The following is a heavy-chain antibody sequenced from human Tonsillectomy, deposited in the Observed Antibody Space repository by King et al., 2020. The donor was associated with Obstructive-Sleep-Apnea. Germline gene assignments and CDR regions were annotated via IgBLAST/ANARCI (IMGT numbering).Heavy chain of an antibody. CDR3: ARVRAYYSDSSGYRSFDP. D-gene: IGHD3-22*01. J-gene: IGHJ5*02. Sequence: QLVQSGAEVKEPGASLRVSCKASGYTFTTYDINWVRQATGQGLEWMGWMNPNSGNTGYAQKFQGRVTMTRDTSISTAYMELRSLTSEDTAIYYCARVRAYYSDSSGYRSFDPWGQGTLVTVSS. CDR2: MNPNSGNT. V-gene: IGHV1-8*01. CDR1: GYTFTTYD.